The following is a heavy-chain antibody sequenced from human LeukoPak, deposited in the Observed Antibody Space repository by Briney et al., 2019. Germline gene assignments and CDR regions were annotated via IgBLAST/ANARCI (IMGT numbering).Heavy chain of an antibody. CDR3: ASAQAWELVHWLDP. CDR1: GFNFKAYV. D-gene: IGHD1-26*01. Sequence: GGSLRLSCAASGFNFKAYVMSWVRQAPGKGLEWVSGISGSARSTYYADSVKGRFTISGDNSKNTLYLQMNSLRAEDTAIYYCASAQAWELVHWLDPWGQGTRVTVSS. J-gene: IGHJ5*02. CDR2: ISGSARST. V-gene: IGHV3-23*01.